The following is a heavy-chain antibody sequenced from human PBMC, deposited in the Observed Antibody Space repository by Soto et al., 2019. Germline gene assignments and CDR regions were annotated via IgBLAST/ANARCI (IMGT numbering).Heavy chain of an antibody. D-gene: IGHD2-21*02. J-gene: IGHJ4*02. Sequence: ASVKVSCTASGYTFTGYSMHWVRQAPGQGLEWMGWINPNSGGTNYAQKFQGRVTMTRDTSINTAYMELSRLRSDDTAVYYCARGPRGNCGGDCYPIDYWGQGTLVTVSS. V-gene: IGHV1-2*02. CDR2: INPNSGGT. CDR1: GYTFTGYS. CDR3: ARGPRGNCGGDCYPIDY.